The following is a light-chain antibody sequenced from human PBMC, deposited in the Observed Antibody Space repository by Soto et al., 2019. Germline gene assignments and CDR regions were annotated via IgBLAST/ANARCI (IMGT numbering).Light chain of an antibody. CDR1: QSISSW. Sequence: DIQMTQSPSTLSASVGDRGTITCRASQSISSWLAGYQQKPGKAPKLLIYDAGSLESGVPSRFSGRGSGTEFTLPISSLQPDDFATYYCQQYNSYPRTFGQGTKVEIK. CDR2: DAG. V-gene: IGKV1-5*01. J-gene: IGKJ1*01. CDR3: QQYNSYPRT.